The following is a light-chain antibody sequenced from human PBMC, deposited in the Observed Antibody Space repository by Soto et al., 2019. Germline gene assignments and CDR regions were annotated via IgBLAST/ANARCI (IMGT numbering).Light chain of an antibody. Sequence: SYELTQPPSVSVAPGQTARITCGGTNIGSKSVHWYQQKPGQAPVLVVYDDSDRPSGIPERFSGSNSGNTATLTISRVEAGDEAAYYCQVWDSSSDHAVFGGGTQLTVL. J-gene: IGLJ7*01. CDR2: DDS. CDR1: NIGSKS. V-gene: IGLV3-21*02. CDR3: QVWDSSSDHAV.